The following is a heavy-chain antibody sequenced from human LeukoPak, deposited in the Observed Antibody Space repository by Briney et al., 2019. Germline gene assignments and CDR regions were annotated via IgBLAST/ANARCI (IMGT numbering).Heavy chain of an antibody. Sequence: PGGSLRLSCAASGFTFSSYSMNWVRQAPGKGLEGVSSISSSSSYIYYADSVKGRFTISRDNAKNSLYLQMNSLRAEDTAVYYCARDRGDYYDSSGTRGYFDYWGQGTLVTVSS. CDR3: ARDRGDYYDSSGTRGYFDY. J-gene: IGHJ4*02. CDR1: GFTFSSYS. V-gene: IGHV3-21*01. CDR2: ISSSSSYI. D-gene: IGHD3-22*01.